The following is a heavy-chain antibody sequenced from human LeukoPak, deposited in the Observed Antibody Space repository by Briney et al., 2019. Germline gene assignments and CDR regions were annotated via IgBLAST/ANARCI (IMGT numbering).Heavy chain of an antibody. J-gene: IGHJ4*02. D-gene: IGHD1-1*01. CDR2: ISSSSSYI. CDR3: AKRQRYNWNAFDY. V-gene: IGHV3-21*04. CDR1: GFTFSTYN. Sequence: GGSLRLSCAASGFTFSTYNMNWVRQAPGKGLEWVSSISSSSSYIYYADSVRGRFTISRDNAKNSLYLQMNSLRAEDTAVHYCAKRQRYNWNAFDYWGQGTLVTVSS.